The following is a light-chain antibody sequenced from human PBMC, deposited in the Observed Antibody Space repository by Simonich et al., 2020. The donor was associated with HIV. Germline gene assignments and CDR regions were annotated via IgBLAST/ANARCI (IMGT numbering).Light chain of an antibody. CDR2: WAS. Sequence: DIVMTQSPDSLAVSLGERATINCKSSQSVLYSSNNKNYLAWYQQKPGQPPKLLIYWASTRESGVPDRFSGSGSGTDFTLTITSLQAEDVAVSYCQQYYSPPALTFGGGTKVEIK. J-gene: IGKJ4*01. CDR1: QSVLYSSNNKNY. V-gene: IGKV4-1*01. CDR3: QQYYSPPALT.